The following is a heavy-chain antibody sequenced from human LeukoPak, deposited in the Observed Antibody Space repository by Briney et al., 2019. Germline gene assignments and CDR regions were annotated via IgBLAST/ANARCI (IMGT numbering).Heavy chain of an antibody. V-gene: IGHV1-2*02. CDR2: INPNSGGT. CDR3: ARIQLDYAEFDP. Sequence: ASVKVSCKASGYTFTSYYMHWVRQAPGQGLEWMGWINPNSGGTNYAQKFQGRVTMTRDTSISTAYMELSRLRSDDTAVYYCARIQLDYAEFDPWGQGTLVTVSS. CDR1: GYTFTSYY. J-gene: IGHJ5*02. D-gene: IGHD1-1*01.